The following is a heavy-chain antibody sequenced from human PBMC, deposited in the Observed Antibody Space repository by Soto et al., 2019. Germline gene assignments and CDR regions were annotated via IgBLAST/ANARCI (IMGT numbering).Heavy chain of an antibody. J-gene: IGHJ6*03. V-gene: IGHV1-8*01. D-gene: IGHD3-10*01. Sequence: ASVKVSCKASGYTFTSYDINWVRQATGQGLEWMGWMNPNSGNTGYAQKFQGRVTMTRNTSISTAYMELSSLRSEDTAVYYCARGPYGSGSYYSPTPYYMDVWGKGTTVTVSS. CDR2: MNPNSGNT. CDR3: ARGPYGSGSYYSPTPYYMDV. CDR1: GYTFTSYD.